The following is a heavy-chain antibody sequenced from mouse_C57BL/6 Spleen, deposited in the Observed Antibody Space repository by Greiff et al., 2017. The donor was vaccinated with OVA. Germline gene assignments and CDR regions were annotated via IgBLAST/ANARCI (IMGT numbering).Heavy chain of an antibody. V-gene: IGHV1-52*01. Sequence: QVQLKQPGAELVRPGSSVKLSCKASGYTFTSYWMHWVKQRPIQGLEWIGNIDPSDSETHYNQKFKDKATLTVDKSSSTAYMQLSSLTSEDSAVYYCARWDGSSSFDYWGQGTTLTVSS. CDR2: IDPSDSET. J-gene: IGHJ2*01. CDR3: ARWDGSSSFDY. CDR1: GYTFTSYW. D-gene: IGHD1-1*01.